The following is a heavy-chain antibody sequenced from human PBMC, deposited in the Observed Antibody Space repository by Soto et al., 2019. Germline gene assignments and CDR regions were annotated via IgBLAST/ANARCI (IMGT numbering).Heavy chain of an antibody. CDR2: ISAYNGHT. J-gene: IGHJ5*02. Sequence: QVQLIQSGAEVKEPGASVTVSCKASGYTFTNYAITWVRQAPGQGLEWMGWISAYNGHTNYAQKVQGRLTMTTDTYTRTAYMELRSLTYDDTAIYYCARDNGGLSAPGTDWFVPWGQGTLVTVSS. V-gene: IGHV1-18*01. CDR3: ARDNGGLSAPGTDWFVP. D-gene: IGHD6-13*01. CDR1: GYTFTNYA.